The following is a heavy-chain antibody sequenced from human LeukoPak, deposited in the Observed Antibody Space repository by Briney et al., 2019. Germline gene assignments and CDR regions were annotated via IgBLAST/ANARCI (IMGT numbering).Heavy chain of an antibody. D-gene: IGHD2-2*01. CDR3: TKDLRSCNSTSCIGSDWFDP. CDR1: GFTFSSHA. J-gene: IGHJ5*02. CDR2: ISNNGVST. V-gene: IGHV3-23*01. Sequence: PGGSLRLSCAASGFTFSSHAMSWVRQAPAKGLEWVSTISNNGVSTYYGDSVKGRFIISRDESTNTLYLQMKNLRAEDTAVYYCTKDLRSCNSTSCIGSDWFDPWGQGTLVTVSS.